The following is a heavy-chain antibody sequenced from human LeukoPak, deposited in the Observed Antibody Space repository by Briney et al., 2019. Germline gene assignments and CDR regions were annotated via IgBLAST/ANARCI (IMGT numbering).Heavy chain of an antibody. CDR2: IYPGDSDT. V-gene: IGHV5-51*01. D-gene: IGHD1-26*01. J-gene: IGHJ6*02. CDR3: ARHEADSGSYYEDYYGMDV. Sequence: GESLKISCEGSGYSFTSYYIGWVRQMPGKGLEWMGIIYPGDSDTRYNPSFQGQVTISADKSISTAYLQWSSLKASDTAMYYCARHEADSGSYYEDYYGMDVWGQGTTVTVSS. CDR1: GYSFTSYY.